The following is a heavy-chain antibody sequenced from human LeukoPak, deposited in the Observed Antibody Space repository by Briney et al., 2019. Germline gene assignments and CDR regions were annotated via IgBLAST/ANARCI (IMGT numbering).Heavy chain of an antibody. D-gene: IGHD3-9*01. J-gene: IGHJ5*02. CDR2: IYPDDSDT. Sequence: GESLKISCKASGYSFTGYWIGWVRQMPGKGLEWMGIIYPDDSDTRYSPSFQGQVTISADKSISTAYLQWSSLKASDTAMYYCARLIYDILTGYFPRWFDPWGQGTLVTVSS. CDR3: ARLIYDILTGYFPRWFDP. V-gene: IGHV5-51*01. CDR1: GYSFTGYW.